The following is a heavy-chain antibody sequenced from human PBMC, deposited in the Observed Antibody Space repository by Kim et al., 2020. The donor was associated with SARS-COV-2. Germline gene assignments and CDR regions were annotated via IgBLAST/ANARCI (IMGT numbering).Heavy chain of an antibody. CDR3: ARLPRGWLQPHETPQFDY. V-gene: IGHV4-59*08. CDR2: IYYSGST. Sequence: SETLSLTCTVSGGSISSYYWSWIRQPPGKGLEWIGYIYYSGSTNYNPSLKSRVTISVDTSKNQFSLQLSSVTAADTAVYYCARLPRGWLQPHETPQFDYWGQGTLVTVSS. J-gene: IGHJ4*02. CDR1: GGSISSYY. D-gene: IGHD5-12*01.